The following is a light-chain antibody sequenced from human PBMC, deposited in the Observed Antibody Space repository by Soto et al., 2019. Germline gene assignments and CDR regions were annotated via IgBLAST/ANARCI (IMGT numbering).Light chain of an antibody. J-gene: IGKJ3*01. CDR2: GVS. CDR3: QQYDNSPLT. V-gene: IGKV3-20*01. Sequence: EIVLTQSPGTLSLSPGERATLSCTASQSISGSYLAWYQQKPGQAPRVVIYGVSRRATGIPDSFSGSGSGTDFTLTISRLEPEDFAVYYCQQYDNSPLTFGPGTKVDIK. CDR1: QSISGSY.